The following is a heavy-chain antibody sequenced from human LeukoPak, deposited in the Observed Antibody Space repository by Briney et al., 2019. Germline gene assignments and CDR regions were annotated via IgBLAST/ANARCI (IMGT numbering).Heavy chain of an antibody. CDR1: GFTFSSYA. V-gene: IGHV3-23*01. D-gene: IGHD6-19*01. CDR3: AKSGYSSGPTFS. CDR2: ISGSGGST. Sequence: GGSLRLSCAASGFTFSSYAMSWVRQAPGKGLEWVSAISGSGGSTYYAASVKGRFTISRDNSKNTLYLQMNSLRAEDAAVYYCAKSGYSSGPTFSWGQGTLVTVSS. J-gene: IGHJ5*02.